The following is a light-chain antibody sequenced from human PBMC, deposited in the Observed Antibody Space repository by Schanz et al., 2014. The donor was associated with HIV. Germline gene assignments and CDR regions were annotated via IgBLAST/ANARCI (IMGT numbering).Light chain of an antibody. J-gene: IGLJ2*01. CDR1: SSNIGNNA. V-gene: IGLV1-36*01. Sequence: QSVLTQPPSVSEAPRQRVTISCSGSSSNIGNNAVNWYQQFPGKAPTALIFFDDLLASGVSGRFSASKSGTSASLAISGLQSDDEAVYYCAAWDISRNGPVFGGGTKLTVL. CDR3: AAWDISRNGPV. CDR2: FDD.